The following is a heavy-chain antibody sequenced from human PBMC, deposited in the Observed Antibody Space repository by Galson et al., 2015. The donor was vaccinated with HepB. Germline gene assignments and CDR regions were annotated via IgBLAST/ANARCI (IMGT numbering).Heavy chain of an antibody. D-gene: IGHD6-13*01. J-gene: IGHJ6*02. CDR1: GFTFSSYW. CDR2: IKQDGSKK. V-gene: IGHV3-7*01. CDR3: AREDIAAYYYYGMDV. Sequence: SLRLSCAASGFTFSSYWMSWVRQAPGKGLEWVANIKQDGSKKYYVDSVKGRFTISRDNAKNSLYLQMNSLRAEDTAVYYCAREDIAAYYYYGMDVWGQGTTVTVSS.